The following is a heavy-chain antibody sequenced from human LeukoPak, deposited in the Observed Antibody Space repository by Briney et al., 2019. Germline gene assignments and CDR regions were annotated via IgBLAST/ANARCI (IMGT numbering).Heavy chain of an antibody. V-gene: IGHV3-43*02. CDR1: GFTFDDYA. D-gene: IGHD6-13*01. CDR2: ISGDGGST. CDR3: AKASIGYSSSWYVYSNYYYYMDV. Sequence: GGSLRLSCAASGFTFDDYAMHWVRQAPGKGLEWVSLISGDGGSTYYADSVKGRFTISRDNSKNSLYLQMNRLRTEDTALYYCAKASIGYSSSWYVYSNYYYYMDVWGKGTTVTVSS. J-gene: IGHJ6*03.